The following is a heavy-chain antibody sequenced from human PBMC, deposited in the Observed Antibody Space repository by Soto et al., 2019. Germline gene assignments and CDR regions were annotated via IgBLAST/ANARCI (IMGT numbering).Heavy chain of an antibody. Sequence: PSETLSVTCTVSGGSVSSGSYYWSWIRQPPGKGLEWIGYIYYSGSTNYNPSLKSRVTISVDTSKNQFSLKLSSVTAADSAVYFCARLEGLATISYYFDFWGPGALVTVSS. D-gene: IGHD3-9*01. CDR3: ARLEGLATISYYFDF. J-gene: IGHJ4*02. CDR1: GGSVSSGSYY. V-gene: IGHV4-61*01. CDR2: IYYSGST.